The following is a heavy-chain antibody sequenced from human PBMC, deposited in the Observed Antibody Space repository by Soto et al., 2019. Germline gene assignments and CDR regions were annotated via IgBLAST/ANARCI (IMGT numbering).Heavy chain of an antibody. CDR3: AKDRRAGGNSAFYFDF. J-gene: IGHJ4*02. Sequence: GWSLRLSCAASGFKFSNYAMSWVRQAPGKGLEWVSLISATGGGTYYADSVKGRFTISRDNSHNTLYLQVHSLTAEDTAVYYCAKDRRAGGNSAFYFDFWGQGAQVTV. CDR2: ISATGGGT. V-gene: IGHV3-23*01. CDR1: GFKFSNYA. D-gene: IGHD3-16*01.